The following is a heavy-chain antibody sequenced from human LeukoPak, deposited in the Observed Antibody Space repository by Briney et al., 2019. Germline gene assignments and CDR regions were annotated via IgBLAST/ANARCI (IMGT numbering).Heavy chain of an antibody. V-gene: IGHV3-74*01. J-gene: IGHJ4*02. D-gene: IGHD3-9*01. CDR3: AKDLQTGYYIGGFDY. CDR2: INGDESST. Sequence: GGSLRLSCEASAFTFRDHWMHWVRQVPGKGLVWVSRINGDESSTAYADSVKGRFTISRDNARNTLYLQMNSLRVEDTAVYYCAKDLQTGYYIGGFDYWGQGTLVTVSS. CDR1: AFTFRDHW.